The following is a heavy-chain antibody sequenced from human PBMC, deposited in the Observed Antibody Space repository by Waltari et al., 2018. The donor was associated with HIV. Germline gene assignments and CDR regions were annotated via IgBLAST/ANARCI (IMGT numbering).Heavy chain of an antibody. CDR1: GGTFSSYA. Sequence: QVQLVQSGAEVKKPGSSVKVSCKASGGTFSSYAFSCVRQAPGQGLEWMGGIIPIFGTANYAQKFQGRVTITADESTSTAYMELSSLRSEDTAVYYCARGSWDYVWGSYQTIRYFDYWGQGTLVTVSS. CDR2: IIPIFGTA. J-gene: IGHJ4*02. CDR3: ARGSWDYVWGSYQTIRYFDY. D-gene: IGHD3-16*02. V-gene: IGHV1-69*01.